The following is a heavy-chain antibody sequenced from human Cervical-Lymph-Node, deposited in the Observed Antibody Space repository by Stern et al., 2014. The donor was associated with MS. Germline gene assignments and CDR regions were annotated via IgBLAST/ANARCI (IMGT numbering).Heavy chain of an antibody. V-gene: IGHV1-46*01. CDR2: INPSGGST. D-gene: IGHD6-19*01. Sequence: QVQLVQSGAEVKKPGASVKVSCKASGYTFTSYYMHWVRQAPGQGHEWMGIINPSGGSTSYAQKLQGRVTMTRDTSTRTVYMELSSLRSEDTAVYYCAREVAGHRLGMMDVWGQGTTVTVSS. CDR3: AREVAGHRLGMMDV. CDR1: GYTFTSYY. J-gene: IGHJ6*02.